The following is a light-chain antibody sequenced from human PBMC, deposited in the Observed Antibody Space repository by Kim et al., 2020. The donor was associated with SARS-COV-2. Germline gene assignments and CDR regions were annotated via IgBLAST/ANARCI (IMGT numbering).Light chain of an antibody. CDR3: QSFDSRLRDVV. Sequence: QSVLTQPPSVSGAPGQGVTISCTGSSSNIGANYDVHWYQQFPGTAPKLLIYGNSNRPSGVPDRFSGSKSGISASLAITGLQADDEAEYYCQSFDSRLRDVVFGGGTKVTVL. V-gene: IGLV1-40*01. J-gene: IGLJ2*01. CDR1: SSNIGANYD. CDR2: GNS.